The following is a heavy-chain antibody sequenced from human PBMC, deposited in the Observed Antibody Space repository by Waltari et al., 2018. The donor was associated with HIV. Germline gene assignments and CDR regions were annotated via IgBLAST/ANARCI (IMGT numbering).Heavy chain of an antibody. Sequence: QVQLVESGGGVVPPGRSLRLSCAASGFTFSSYGMPWVRQAPGKGLEWVALISYDGSNKYSADSVRGRFTISRDNSKKTLYLQMNSLRADDTAVYYCAKDLDYGSAFYFGMDVWGQGTTVTVSS. V-gene: IGHV3-30*18. D-gene: IGHD3-10*01. J-gene: IGHJ6*02. CDR2: ISYDGSNK. CDR1: GFTFSSYG. CDR3: AKDLDYGSAFYFGMDV.